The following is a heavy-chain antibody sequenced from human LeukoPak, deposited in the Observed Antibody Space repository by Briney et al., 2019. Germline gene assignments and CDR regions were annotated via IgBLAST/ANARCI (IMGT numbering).Heavy chain of an antibody. CDR3: ARGGADYYYYYMDV. Sequence: GASVKVSCKASGYTFTGYYMHWVRQAPGQGLEWMGWINPNSGGTNYAQKFQGRVTMTRDTSISTAYMELSRLRSDDTAVYYCARGGADYYYYYMDVWGKGATVTVSS. CDR1: GYTFTGYY. D-gene: IGHD1-26*01. J-gene: IGHJ6*03. CDR2: INPNSGGT. V-gene: IGHV1-2*02.